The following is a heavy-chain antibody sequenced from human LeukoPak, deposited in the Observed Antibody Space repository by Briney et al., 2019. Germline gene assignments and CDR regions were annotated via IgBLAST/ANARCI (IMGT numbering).Heavy chain of an antibody. D-gene: IGHD2-15*01. CDR3: ATHAVADIVVVVADY. CDR1: GYTFTGYY. Sequence: GASVKVSCKASGYTFTGYYMHWVRQAPGQGLEWMGWINPNSGGTNYAQKFQGRVTMTRDTSISTAYMELSRLRSDDTAVYYCATHAVADIVVVVADYWGQGTLVTVSS. J-gene: IGHJ4*02. V-gene: IGHV1-2*02. CDR2: INPNSGGT.